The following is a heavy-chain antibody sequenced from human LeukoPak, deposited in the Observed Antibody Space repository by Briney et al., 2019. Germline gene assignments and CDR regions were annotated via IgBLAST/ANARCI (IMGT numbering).Heavy chain of an antibody. V-gene: IGHV4-38-2*01. Sequence: SETLSLTCAVSGYSISSGYYCGWIRQPPGKGLEWIGSIYHSGSTYYNPSLKSRLTISVDTSKNQFSLKLSSVTAADTAVYYCASPVGATTGFDYWGQGTLVTVSS. CDR1: GYSISSGYY. CDR2: IYHSGST. CDR3: ASPVGATTGFDY. D-gene: IGHD1-26*01. J-gene: IGHJ4*02.